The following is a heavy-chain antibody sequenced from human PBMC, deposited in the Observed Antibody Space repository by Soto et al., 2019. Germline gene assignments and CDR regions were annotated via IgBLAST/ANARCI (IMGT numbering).Heavy chain of an antibody. CDR3: ASKFGELLADAFDI. D-gene: IGHD3-10*01. V-gene: IGHV5-51*01. J-gene: IGHJ3*02. CDR1: GYYFTNYW. CDR2: IYPSDSDT. Sequence: GESLKISCQGSGYYFTNYWIAWVRQMPGKGLDFMGVIYPSDSDTRYSPSFQGQVTISADKSINTVYLQWSSLKASDTAVYYCASKFGELLADAFDIWGQGTVVTVSS.